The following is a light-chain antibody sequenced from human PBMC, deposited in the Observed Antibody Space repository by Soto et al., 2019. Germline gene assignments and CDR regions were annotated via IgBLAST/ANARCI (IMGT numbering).Light chain of an antibody. V-gene: IGKV3-20*01. Sequence: IVLTQSPGTLSLSPGESATLSCRASHNVTGRFLAWYHHKPGHSPRLLLYGASSRATGIPERFSGGGSGTDFTLTISSLQAEDVAVYYCQQFFTTPLTFGGGTRVEI. CDR3: QQFFTTPLT. J-gene: IGKJ4*01. CDR1: HNVTGRF. CDR2: GAS.